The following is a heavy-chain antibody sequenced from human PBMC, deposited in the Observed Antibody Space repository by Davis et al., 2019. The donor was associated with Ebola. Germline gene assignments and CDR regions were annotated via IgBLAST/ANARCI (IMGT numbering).Heavy chain of an antibody. CDR2: INHSGST. V-gene: IGHV4-34*01. J-gene: IGHJ5*02. D-gene: IGHD2-8*02. Sequence: SETLSLTCAVYGGSFSGYYWSWIRRPPGKGLEWIGEINHSGSTNYNPSLKSRVTISVDTSKNQFSLKLSSVTAADTAVYYCARGQIVLVVYAKASGTRWFDPWGQGTLVTVSS. CDR1: GGSFSGYY. CDR3: ARGQIVLVVYAKASGTRWFDP.